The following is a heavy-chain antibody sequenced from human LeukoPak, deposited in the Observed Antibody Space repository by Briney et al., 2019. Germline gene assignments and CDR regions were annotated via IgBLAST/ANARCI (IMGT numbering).Heavy chain of an antibody. Sequence: GASLRLSCSASGLTFSTRVMHWVRQAPGEGLEWVALVSHIERHNKQYADSMKGRFTISRDNFKSTMYLQMDSLSAADTALYFCATEGDSSGHAGAFDIWGQGTMVTVSS. CDR2: VSHIERHNK. V-gene: IGHV3-30-3*01. D-gene: IGHD3-22*01. J-gene: IGHJ3*02. CDR1: GLTFSTRV. CDR3: ATEGDSSGHAGAFDI.